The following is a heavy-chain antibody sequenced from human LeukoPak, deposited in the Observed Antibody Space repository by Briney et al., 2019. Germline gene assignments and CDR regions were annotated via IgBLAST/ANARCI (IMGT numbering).Heavy chain of an antibody. V-gene: IGHV4-61*02. CDR1: DGSTSSGSSV. Sequence: SESLCLTCTVTDGSTSSGSSVWSWMRPVAGKGLKWIGRIYTSGSTNYNPSLKSRVTISVDTSKNQFSLKLSSVTAADTAVYYCAGHTAMAIYYYYGMDVWGQGTTVTVSS. CDR3: AGHTAMAIYYYYGMDV. CDR2: IYTSGST. J-gene: IGHJ6*02. D-gene: IGHD5-18*01.